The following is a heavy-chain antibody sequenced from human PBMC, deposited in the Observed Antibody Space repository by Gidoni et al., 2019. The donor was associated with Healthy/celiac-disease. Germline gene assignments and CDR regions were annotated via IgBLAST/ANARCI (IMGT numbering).Heavy chain of an antibody. CDR3: ARIEYSSGGWYAFDI. CDR2: IFSNDEK. V-gene: IGHV2-26*01. CDR1: GFSLSNARMG. D-gene: IGHD6-19*01. J-gene: IGHJ3*02. Sequence: QVTLKESGPVLVKPTETLTLTCTVSGFSLSNARMGVSWIRQPPGKALECLAHIFSNDEKSYSTSLKSRLTISKDTSKSQVVLTMTNMYPVDTATYYCARIEYSSGGWYAFDIWGQGTMVTVSS.